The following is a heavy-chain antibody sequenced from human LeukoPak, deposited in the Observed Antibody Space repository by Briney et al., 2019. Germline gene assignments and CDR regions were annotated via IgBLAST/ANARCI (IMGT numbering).Heavy chain of an antibody. CDR2: ISAYNGNT. D-gene: IGHD3-10*01. CDR3: TRGPEWFGVNVDY. Sequence: ASVKVSCKASGYIYTSYGINWVRQAPGQGLEWMGWISAYNGNTKYAQKLQGRVTMTTDTSTSTAHMELRSLRTDDTAVYYCTRGPEWFGVNVDYWGQRTLVTVSS. V-gene: IGHV1-18*01. CDR1: GYIYTSYG. J-gene: IGHJ4*02.